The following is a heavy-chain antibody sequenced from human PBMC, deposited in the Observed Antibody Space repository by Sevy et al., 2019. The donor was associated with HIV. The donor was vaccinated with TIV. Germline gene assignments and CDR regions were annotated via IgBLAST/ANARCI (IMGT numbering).Heavy chain of an antibody. CDR2: INPDGDSA. Sequence: ASVKVSCEASGDTFTNYYIHWVRQAPGQGLEWMGIINPDGDSANYTQQFQGRVTMTRDTSTSTVYMELSSLRSDDTAVYYCVRADPAQHFDSWGQGTLVTVSS. CDR3: VRADPAQHFDS. CDR1: GDTFTNYY. J-gene: IGHJ4*02. V-gene: IGHV1-46*01.